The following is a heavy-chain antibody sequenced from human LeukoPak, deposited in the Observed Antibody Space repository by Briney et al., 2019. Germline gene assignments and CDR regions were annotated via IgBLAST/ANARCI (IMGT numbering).Heavy chain of an antibody. CDR2: IYHSGST. J-gene: IGHJ3*02. CDR3: ARLKNAFDI. Sequence: SEPLSLTFAVSGGSITSSNWCSWVRQPPGKGLEWIGEIYHSGSTNNNPSLKSRATISVDKSKNQFSLNLSSVTAADTAVYYCARLKNAFDIWGQGTMVTVSS. CDR1: GGSITSSNW. V-gene: IGHV4-4*02.